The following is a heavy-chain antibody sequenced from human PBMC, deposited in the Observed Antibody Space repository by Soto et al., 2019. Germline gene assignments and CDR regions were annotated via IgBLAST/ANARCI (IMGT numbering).Heavy chain of an antibody. V-gene: IGHV4-59*12. CDR3: ARVSVITMVRGVPI. J-gene: IGHJ4*02. D-gene: IGHD3-10*01. CDR2: IYYSGST. Sequence: SETLSLTCTVSGGSISSYYWSWIRQPPGKGLEWIGYIYYSGSTYYNPSLKSRVTISVDTSKNQFSLKLSSVTAADTAVYYCARVSVITMVRGVPIWGQGTLVTVSS. CDR1: GGSISSYY.